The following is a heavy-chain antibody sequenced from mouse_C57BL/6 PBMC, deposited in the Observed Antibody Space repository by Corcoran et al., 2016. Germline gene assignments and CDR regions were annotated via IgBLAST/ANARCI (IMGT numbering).Heavy chain of an antibody. D-gene: IGHD6-1*01. CDR2: IYLGSGNT. CDR3: ARRLPYSMDY. V-gene: IGHV1-81*01. J-gene: IGHJ4*01. CDR1: GYTFTSYG. Sequence: QVQLQQSGVELARPGASVKLSCKASGYTFTSYGISWVKQRTGQGLEWIGEIYLGSGNTYYNEKFKGKATLTADKSSRKAYMDLRSLTSEDSAVYFCARRLPYSMDYWGQGTSVTVSS.